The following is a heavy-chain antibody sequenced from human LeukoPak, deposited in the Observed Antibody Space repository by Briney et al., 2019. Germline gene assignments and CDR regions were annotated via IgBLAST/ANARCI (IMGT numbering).Heavy chain of an antibody. J-gene: IGHJ4*02. Sequence: GGSLRLSCAASGFTFSNYAMNWVRQAPGKGLEWVSSISGSSAYIHYADSVKGRFTVSRDNAKNSLYLQMNSLRAEDTAVYYCTKDRRGYDQAIDYWGQGTLVIVSS. D-gene: IGHD5-12*01. CDR3: TKDRRGYDQAIDY. V-gene: IGHV3-21*04. CDR1: GFTFSNYA. CDR2: ISGSSAYI.